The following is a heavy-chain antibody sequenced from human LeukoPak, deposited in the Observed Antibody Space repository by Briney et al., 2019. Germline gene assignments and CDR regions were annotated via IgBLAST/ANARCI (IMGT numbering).Heavy chain of an antibody. V-gene: IGHV4-59*11. CDR2: ISYSGST. D-gene: IGHD7-27*01. Sequence: SETLSLTCTVSGVSIVRHYWIWIRQPPGKGLEWIGHISYSGSTNYNPSLKSRVTISVDTSKNQVSLRLSSVTAADTAVYYCARDGEGDVGWDYWGQGTLVTVSS. CDR3: ARDGEGDVGWDY. J-gene: IGHJ4*02. CDR1: GVSIVRHY.